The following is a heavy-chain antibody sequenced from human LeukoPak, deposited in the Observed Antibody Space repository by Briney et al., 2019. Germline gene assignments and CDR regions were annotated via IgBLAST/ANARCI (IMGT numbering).Heavy chain of an antibody. J-gene: IGHJ4*02. V-gene: IGHV1-69*13. CDR2: IIPIFGTA. Sequence: VASVNVSCKASGGTFSSYAISWVRQAPGQGLEWMGGIIPIFGTANYAQKFQGRVTITADESTSTAYMELSSLRSEDTAVYYCARSGGAYCGGDCYSDYWGQGTLVTVSS. D-gene: IGHD2-21*02. CDR3: ARSGGAYCGGDCYSDY. CDR1: GGTFSSYA.